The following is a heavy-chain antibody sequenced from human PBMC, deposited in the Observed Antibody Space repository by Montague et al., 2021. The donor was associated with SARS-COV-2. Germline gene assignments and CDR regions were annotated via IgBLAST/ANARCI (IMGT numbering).Heavy chain of an antibody. Sequence: SLRLSCAASGFIIKKYALHWVRQTPGKGLEWVAVISFDGSVKYYADSVKGRFTISRDNARSTLYLQMNSLRIEDTAVYYCARAFAMVRGVVDDDWGQGTLVTVSS. D-gene: IGHD3-10*01. CDR2: ISFDGSVK. CDR3: ARAFAMVRGVVDDD. J-gene: IGHJ4*02. V-gene: IGHV3-30*03. CDR1: GFIIKKYA.